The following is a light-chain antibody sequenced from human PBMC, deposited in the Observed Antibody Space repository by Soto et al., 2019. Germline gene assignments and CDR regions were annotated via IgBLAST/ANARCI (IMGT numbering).Light chain of an antibody. V-gene: IGKV3-15*01. Sequence: EIVMTQSPATPSVSPGERATLSCRASQSVSSNLAWYQQKPGQAPRLLIYGASTRATGIPARFSGSGSGTEFTLTISSLQSEDFAVYYCQPYNNLPPLTFRGRTKVDIK. CDR2: GAS. J-gene: IGKJ4*01. CDR3: QPYNNLPPLT. CDR1: QSVSSN.